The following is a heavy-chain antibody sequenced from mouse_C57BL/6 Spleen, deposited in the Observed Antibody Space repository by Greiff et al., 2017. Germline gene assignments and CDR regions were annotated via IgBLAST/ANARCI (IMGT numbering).Heavy chain of an antibody. Sequence: QVQLQQSGAELVRPGASVKLSCKASGYTFTDYYINWVKQRPGQGLEWIARIYPGSGNTYYNEKFKGKATLTAEKSSSTAYMQLSSLTSEDSAVYFCARFPRSELGRGYFDYWGQGTTLTVSS. CDR3: ARFPRSELGRGYFDY. CDR1: GYTFTDYY. D-gene: IGHD4-1*01. CDR2: IYPGSGNT. J-gene: IGHJ2*01. V-gene: IGHV1-76*01.